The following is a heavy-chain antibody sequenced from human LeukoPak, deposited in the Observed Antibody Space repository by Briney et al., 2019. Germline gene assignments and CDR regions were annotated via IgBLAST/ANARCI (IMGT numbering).Heavy chain of an antibody. CDR2: IYYSGST. CDR1: GGSISSSSYY. V-gene: IGHV4-39*01. J-gene: IGHJ4*02. CDR3: ARRWNGYNPFDY. Sequence: SETLSLTCTVLGGSISSSSYYWGWIRQPPGKGLEWIGSIYYSGSTYYNPSLKSRVTISVDTSKNQFSLKLSSVNAADTAVYYCARRWNGYNPFDYWGQGTLVTVSS. D-gene: IGHD5-24*01.